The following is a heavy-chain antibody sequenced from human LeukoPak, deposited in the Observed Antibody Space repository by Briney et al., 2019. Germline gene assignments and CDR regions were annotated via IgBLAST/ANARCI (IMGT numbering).Heavy chain of an antibody. V-gene: IGHV3-23*01. D-gene: IGHD3-16*01. J-gene: IGHJ4*02. CDR2: ISGSGGST. Sequence: GGSLRLSCAASGFTFSSYAMSWVRQAPGKGLEWVSAISGSGGSTYYADSVKGRFTISRDNSKNTLYLQMNSLRAEDTAVYYCAKALGDYVRGSQTRVFDYWGQGTLVTVSS. CDR1: GFTFSSYA. CDR3: AKALGDYVRGSQTRVFDY.